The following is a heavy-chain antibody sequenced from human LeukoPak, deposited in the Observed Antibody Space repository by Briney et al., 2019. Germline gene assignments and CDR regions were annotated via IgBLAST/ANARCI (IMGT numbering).Heavy chain of an antibody. J-gene: IGHJ3*02. D-gene: IGHD1-26*01. CDR2: IKSKTDGGTT. CDR1: GFTFSNAW. CDR3: TTDSGSYYDAFDI. Sequence: GGSLRLSCAASGFTFSNAWMSWVSQDPGKGMEWVGRIKSKTDGGTTDYAAPVKGRFTISRDDSKNTLYLQMNSLKTEDTAVYYCTTDSGSYYDAFDIWGQGTMVTVSS. V-gene: IGHV3-15*01.